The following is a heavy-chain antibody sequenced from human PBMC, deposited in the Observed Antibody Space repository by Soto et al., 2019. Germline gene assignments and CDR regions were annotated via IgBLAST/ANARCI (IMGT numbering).Heavy chain of an antibody. Sequence: SETLSLTCAVYGGSFSGYYWSWIRQPPGKGLEWIGEINHSGSTNYNPSLKSRVTISVDTSKNQFSLKLSSVTAADTAVYYCARGRVYDFWSGYKRNWFDPWGQGTLVTVSS. V-gene: IGHV4-34*01. CDR1: GGSFSGYY. CDR2: INHSGST. J-gene: IGHJ5*02. CDR3: ARGRVYDFWSGYKRNWFDP. D-gene: IGHD3-3*01.